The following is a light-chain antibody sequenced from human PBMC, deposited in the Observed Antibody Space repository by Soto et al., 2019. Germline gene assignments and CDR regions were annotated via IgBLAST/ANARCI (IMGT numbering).Light chain of an antibody. CDR1: SSNIGAGYD. J-gene: IGLJ1*01. CDR3: QSYDSSLREV. CDR2: GNS. Sequence: QSVLTQPPSVSGAPGQRVTISCTGSSSNIGAGYDVHWYQQLPGTAPKLLIYGNSNRPSGVPDRFSGSKSGTSASLAITGLQAEDEADYYFQSYDSSLREVFGTGTKLTVL. V-gene: IGLV1-40*01.